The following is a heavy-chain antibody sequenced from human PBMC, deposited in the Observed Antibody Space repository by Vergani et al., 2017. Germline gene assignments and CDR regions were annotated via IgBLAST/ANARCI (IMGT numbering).Heavy chain of an antibody. CDR3: ATDSITMVRGVKGPYYYYYGMDV. CDR1: GYTLTELS. CDR2: FDPEDGET. Sequence: QVQLVQSGAEVKKPGASVKVSCKVSGYTLTELSMHWVRQAPGKGLEWMGGFDPEDGETIYAQKFQGRVTMTEDTSTDTAYMELSSLRSEDTAVYHCATDSITMVRGVKGPYYYYYGMDVWGQGTTVTVSS. J-gene: IGHJ6*02. D-gene: IGHD3-10*01. V-gene: IGHV1-24*01.